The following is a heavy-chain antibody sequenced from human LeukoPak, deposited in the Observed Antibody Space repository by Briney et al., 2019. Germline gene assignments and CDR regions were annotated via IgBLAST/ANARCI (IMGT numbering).Heavy chain of an antibody. Sequence: SETLSLTCTVSGYSISSGYYWGWIRQPPGKGLEWIGSIYHSGSTYYNLSLKSRVTISVDTSKNQFSLKLSSVTAADTAVYYCARPLRIAARADAFDIWGQGTMVTVSS. D-gene: IGHD6-6*01. CDR3: ARPLRIAARADAFDI. CDR1: GYSISSGYY. CDR2: IYHSGST. J-gene: IGHJ3*02. V-gene: IGHV4-38-2*02.